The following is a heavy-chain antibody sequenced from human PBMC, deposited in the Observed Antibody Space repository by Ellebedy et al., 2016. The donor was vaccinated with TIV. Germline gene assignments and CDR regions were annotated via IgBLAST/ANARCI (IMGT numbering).Heavy chain of an antibody. Sequence: GGSLRLXCAASGFTFSSYAMHWVRQAPGKGLEWVAVISYDGSNKYYADSVKGRFTISRDNSKNTLYLQMNSLRAEDTAVYYCARDGRDGYNYVVHYWGQGTLVTVSS. CDR2: ISYDGSNK. D-gene: IGHD5-24*01. CDR3: ARDGRDGYNYVVHY. J-gene: IGHJ4*02. V-gene: IGHV3-30-3*01. CDR1: GFTFSSYA.